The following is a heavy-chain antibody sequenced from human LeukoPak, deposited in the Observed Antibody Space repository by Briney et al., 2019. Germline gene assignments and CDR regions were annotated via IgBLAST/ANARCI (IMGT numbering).Heavy chain of an antibody. Sequence: GGSLRLSCAASGFTFSSYAMSWVRQAPGKGLEWVSAISGSGGSTYYADSVKGRFTISRDNSKNTLYLQMNSLRAEDTAVYYCAKEAAYYYDSSGESRFDYWGQGTLVTVSS. CDR1: GFTFSSYA. CDR3: AKEAAYYYDSSGESRFDY. J-gene: IGHJ4*02. D-gene: IGHD3-22*01. V-gene: IGHV3-23*01. CDR2: ISGSGGST.